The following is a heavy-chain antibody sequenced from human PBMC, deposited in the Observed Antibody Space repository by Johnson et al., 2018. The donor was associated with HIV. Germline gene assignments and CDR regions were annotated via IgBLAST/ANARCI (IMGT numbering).Heavy chain of an antibody. CDR2: ISYDGSNK. CDR3: AKDRMYDYGDYGGAFDI. J-gene: IGHJ3*02. V-gene: IGHV3-30*04. D-gene: IGHD4-17*01. Sequence: QVQLVESGGGLVKPGRSLRLSCTASGFTFGDYAMSWVRQAPGKGLEWVAVISYDGSNKYYADSVKGRFTISRDNSKNTLYLQMNSLRAEDTAVYYCAKDRMYDYGDYGGAFDIWGQGTMVTVSS. CDR1: GFTFGDYA.